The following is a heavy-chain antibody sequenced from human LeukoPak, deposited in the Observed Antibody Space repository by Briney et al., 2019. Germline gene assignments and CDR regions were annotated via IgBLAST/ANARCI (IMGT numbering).Heavy chain of an antibody. Sequence: SETLSLTCAVYGGSFSDYYWSWIRQPPGKGLEWIGEINHSGSTNYNPSLKSRVTISVDTSKNQFSLKLSSVTAADTAVYYCARVVVAAASDAFDIWGQGTMVTVSS. V-gene: IGHV4-34*01. J-gene: IGHJ3*02. CDR3: ARVVVAAASDAFDI. CDR1: GGSFSDYY. D-gene: IGHD6-13*01. CDR2: INHSGST.